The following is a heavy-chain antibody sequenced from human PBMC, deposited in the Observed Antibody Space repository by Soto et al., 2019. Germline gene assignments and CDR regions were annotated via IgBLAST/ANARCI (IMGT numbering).Heavy chain of an antibody. V-gene: IGHV3-74*01. D-gene: IGHD5-18*01. Sequence: GGSLRLSCAASGFTFSSYWMHWVRQAPGKGLVSVSRINSGGSSTNYADSVKGRFTISRDNAKNTLYLQLNSLRAEDTAVYYCARGGGYSYDGMDVSARGSTVTV. J-gene: IGHJ6*02. CDR2: INSGGSST. CDR1: GFTFSSYW. CDR3: ARGGGYSYDGMDV.